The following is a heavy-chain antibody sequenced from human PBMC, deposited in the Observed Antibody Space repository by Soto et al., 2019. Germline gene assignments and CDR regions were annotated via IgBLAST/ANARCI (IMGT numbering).Heavy chain of an antibody. CDR1: GFTVSSNY. J-gene: IGHJ4*02. D-gene: IGHD6-13*01. CDR2: IYSGCST. Sequence: PGGSLRLSCAASGFTVSSNYMSWVRQAPGKGLEWVSVIYSGCSTYYADSVKGRFTISRHYSKNTLYFQMNSLRVEDTAVYYCAGLQIAAAGTFDYWGQGTLVTVSS. CDR3: AGLQIAAAGTFDY. V-gene: IGHV3-53*04.